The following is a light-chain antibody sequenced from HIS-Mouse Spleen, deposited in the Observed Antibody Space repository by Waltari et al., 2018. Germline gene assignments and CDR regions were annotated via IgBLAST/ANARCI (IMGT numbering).Light chain of an antibody. Sequence: SSELTQDPAVSVALGQTVRITFQGYSLRNYYAIWYQQKPGQAPVLVIYGKNNRPSGIPDRFSGSSSGNTASLTITGAQAEDEADYYCNSRDSSGNHLSVFGTGTKVTVL. J-gene: IGLJ1*01. CDR1: SLRNYY. CDR3: NSRDSSGNHLSV. CDR2: GKN. V-gene: IGLV3-19*01.